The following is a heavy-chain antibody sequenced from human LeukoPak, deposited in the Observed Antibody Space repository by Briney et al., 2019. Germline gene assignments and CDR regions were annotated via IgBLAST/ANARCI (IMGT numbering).Heavy chain of an antibody. Sequence: SETLSLTCTVSGGSISSSYWSWIRQPPGKGLEWIGYIYYSGSTNYNPSLKSRVTMSVDTSKNQFSLNLSSVTAADTAVHYCARGPYSSRYDYWGQGTVVTVSS. V-gene: IGHV4-59*01. CDR3: ARGPYSSRYDY. CDR1: GGSISSSY. J-gene: IGHJ4*02. D-gene: IGHD6-13*01. CDR2: IYYSGST.